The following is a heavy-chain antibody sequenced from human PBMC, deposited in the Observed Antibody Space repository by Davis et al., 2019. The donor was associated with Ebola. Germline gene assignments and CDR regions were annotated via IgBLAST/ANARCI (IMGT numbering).Heavy chain of an antibody. D-gene: IGHD6-13*01. V-gene: IGHV4-39*01. CDR3: ASGLATAGTCLDY. J-gene: IGHJ4*02. CDR1: GGSIRSSTSF. CDR2: TYYSGST. Sequence: MPGGSLRLSCTVSGGSIRSSTSFWGWIRQPPGKGLEWIASTYYSGSTSYNPSLKIRVTISVDTSKNQFSLRLSSVTAADTAVYYCASGLATAGTCLDYWGQGTLVTVSS.